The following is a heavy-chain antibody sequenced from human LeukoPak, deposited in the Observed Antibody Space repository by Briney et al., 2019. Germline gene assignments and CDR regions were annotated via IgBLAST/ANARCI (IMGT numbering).Heavy chain of an antibody. J-gene: IGHJ5*02. CDR2: IYYSGTT. V-gene: IGHV4-59*01. Sequence: SETLSLTCTVSGGSISTYFWSWIRQPPGKGLEWIGYIYYSGTTNYNPSLKSRVTISVDTSKNQFSLKLSSVTTADTAVYYCARGFTLFDPWGQGTLVTVSS. D-gene: IGHD2/OR15-2a*01. CDR3: ARGFTLFDP. CDR1: GGSISTYF.